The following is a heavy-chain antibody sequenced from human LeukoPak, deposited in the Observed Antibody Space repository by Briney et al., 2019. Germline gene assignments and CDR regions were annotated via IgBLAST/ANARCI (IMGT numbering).Heavy chain of an antibody. D-gene: IGHD3-10*01. CDR3: ATDFYYGSGSYYNEDY. J-gene: IGHJ4*02. CDR2: INPSGGST. CDR1: GYTFTSYY. Sequence: GASVKVSCKASGYTFTSYYMHWVRQAPGQGLEWMGIINPSGGSTSYAQKFQGRVTMTEDTSTDTAYMELSSLRSEDTAVYYCATDFYYGSGSYYNEDYWGQGTLVTVSS. V-gene: IGHV1-46*01.